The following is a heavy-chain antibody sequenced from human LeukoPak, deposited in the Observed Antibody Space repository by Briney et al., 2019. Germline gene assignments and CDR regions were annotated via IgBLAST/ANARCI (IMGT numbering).Heavy chain of an antibody. CDR1: GGSSSSSSYY. CDR3: ARSEYMDV. J-gene: IGHJ6*03. CDR2: IYYSGST. V-gene: IGHV4-39*01. Sequence: SETLSLTCTVSGGSSSSSSYYWGWIRQPPGKGLEWIGSIYYSGSTYYNPSLKSRVTISVDTSKNQFSLKLSSVTAADTAVYYCARSEYMDVWGKGTTVTVSS.